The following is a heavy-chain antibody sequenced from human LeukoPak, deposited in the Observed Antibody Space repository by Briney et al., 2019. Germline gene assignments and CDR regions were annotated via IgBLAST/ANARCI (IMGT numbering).Heavy chain of an antibody. CDR3: ARLLSYSSSWY. Sequence: SESLSLTCTVSGGSITGSSYYWGWIRQPPGKGLEWVGSISYSGSTYYNPSLKSRVTISVDTSKNQCSLKLSSVTAADTAVYYCARLLSYSSSWYWGQGTLVTVSS. J-gene: IGHJ4*02. D-gene: IGHD6-13*01. CDR1: GGSITGSSYY. CDR2: ISYSGST. V-gene: IGHV4-39*01.